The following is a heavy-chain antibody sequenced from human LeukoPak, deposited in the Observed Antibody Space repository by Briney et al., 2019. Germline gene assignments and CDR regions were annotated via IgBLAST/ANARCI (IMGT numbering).Heavy chain of an antibody. J-gene: IGHJ1*01. CDR3: ATATQPRGYFLH. CDR2: ISVNNGGT. Sequence: WASVKVSCKASGYTFTTYSLAWVRQAPGQSLEWMGWISVNNGGTNYAQSFQDRVTLTRDTSANTAYLELRSLRFDDTAIIYCATATQPRGYFLHWGQGTLVTVSS. D-gene: IGHD2-2*01. CDR1: GYTFTTYS. V-gene: IGHV1-18*01.